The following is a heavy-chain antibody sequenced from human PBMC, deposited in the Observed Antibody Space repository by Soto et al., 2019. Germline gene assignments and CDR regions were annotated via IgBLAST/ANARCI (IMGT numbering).Heavy chain of an antibody. V-gene: IGHV4-30-4*01. CDR2: IYYSGST. J-gene: IGHJ3*02. CDR1: GGSISSGDYY. CDR3: ARDRTVTTQPPAFDI. D-gene: IGHD4-4*01. Sequence: QVQLQESGPGLVKPSQTLSLTCTVSGGSISSGDYYWSWIRQPPGKGLEWIGYIYYSGSTYYNPSLKSPVTIXXDXSXXQFSLKLSSVTAADTAVYYCARDRTVTTQPPAFDIWGQGTMVTVSS.